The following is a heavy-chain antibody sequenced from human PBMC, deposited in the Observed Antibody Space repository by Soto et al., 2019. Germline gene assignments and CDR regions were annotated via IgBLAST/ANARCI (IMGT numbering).Heavy chain of an antibody. Sequence: SETLSLTCAVSGDSIRSYYWTCIRQPPGKGLEWIAFIYYGGSTNYNPSLKSRVTISVDTSKNQFSLNLNSVTAADTAVYYCARPGRDWGSLEYWGQGTRVTVSS. V-gene: IGHV4-59*08. J-gene: IGHJ4*02. CDR3: ARPGRDWGSLEY. D-gene: IGHD7-27*01. CDR1: GDSIRSYY. CDR2: IYYGGST.